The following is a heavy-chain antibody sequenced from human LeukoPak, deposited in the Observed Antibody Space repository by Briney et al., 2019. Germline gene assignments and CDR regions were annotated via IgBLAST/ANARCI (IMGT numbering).Heavy chain of an antibody. V-gene: IGHV3-7*01. CDR2: IKEDGRDI. J-gene: IGHJ4*02. Sequence: GGSLRLSCTASGVPFNYYGMHWVRQAPGKGLEWVASIKEDGRDIHYLDSVKGRFSISRDNAKNSLYLEMNTLRAEDTAVYYCVRGSGWFFGLWGQGSLVTVSS. CDR3: VRGSGWFFGL. CDR1: GVPFNYYG. D-gene: IGHD6-19*01.